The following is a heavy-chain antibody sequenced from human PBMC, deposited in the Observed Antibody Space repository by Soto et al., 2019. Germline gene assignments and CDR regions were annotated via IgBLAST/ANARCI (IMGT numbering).Heavy chain of an antibody. CDR2: IYYSGST. V-gene: IGHV4-59*06. CDR1: GDSISSYY. Sequence: PSETLSLTCTVSGDSISSYYWSWFRQPPGKGLEWIGYIYYSGSTYYNPSLKSRVTISVDTSKNQFSLKLSSVTAADTAVYYCARVLWFGEAHFDYWGQGTLVTVSS. D-gene: IGHD3-10*01. CDR3: ARVLWFGEAHFDY. J-gene: IGHJ4*02.